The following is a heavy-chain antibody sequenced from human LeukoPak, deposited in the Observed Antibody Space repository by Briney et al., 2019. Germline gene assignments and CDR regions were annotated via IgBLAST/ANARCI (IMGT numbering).Heavy chain of an antibody. CDR3: VRLPRSNSVY. V-gene: IGHV3-7*01. J-gene: IGHJ4*02. CDR2: INQDGGAK. Sequence: PGGSLRLSCGVTGFTFSNEWMHWVRQAPGKGLEWVALINQDGGAKQYVDSVKGRFTISRDNAKNSVYLQINSLRVEDTAVYYCVRLPRSNSVYWGQGTLVTVSS. CDR1: GFTFSNEW. D-gene: IGHD1-26*01.